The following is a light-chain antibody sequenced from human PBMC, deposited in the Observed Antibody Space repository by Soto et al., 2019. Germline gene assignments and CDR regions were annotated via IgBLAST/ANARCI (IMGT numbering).Light chain of an antibody. CDR3: QKYNNWPRT. V-gene: IGKV3-20*01. CDR2: GAS. J-gene: IGKJ1*01. CDR1: QSVSNSY. Sequence: EIVLTQSPGTLALAPGERATLYCKASQSVSNSYLAWYQQKPGQAPRLLIYGASSRATGIPDRLSGSGSGTDFTLTISSLQSEDFAVYYCQKYNNWPRTCGQGTKVDIK.